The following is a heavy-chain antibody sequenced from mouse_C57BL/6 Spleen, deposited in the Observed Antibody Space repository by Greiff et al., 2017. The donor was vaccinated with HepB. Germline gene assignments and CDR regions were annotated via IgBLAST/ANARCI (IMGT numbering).Heavy chain of an antibody. CDR2: IYPGDGDT. J-gene: IGHJ2*01. CDR3: ARSDYYGSQYYFDY. V-gene: IGHV1-80*01. CDR1: GYAFSSYW. Sequence: VQLQQSGAELVKPGASVKISCKASGYAFSSYWMNWVKQRPGKGLEWIGQIYPGDGDTNYNGKFKGKATLTADKSSSTAYMQLSSLTSEDSAVYFCARSDYYGSQYYFDYWGQGTTLTVSS. D-gene: IGHD1-1*01.